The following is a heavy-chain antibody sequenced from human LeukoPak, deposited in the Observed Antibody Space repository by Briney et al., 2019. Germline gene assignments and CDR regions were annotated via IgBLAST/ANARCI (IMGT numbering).Heavy chain of an antibody. CDR2: ISGSGGST. Sequence: PGGSLRLSCVVSGITVSNYAMSWVRQAPGKGLEWVSAISGSGGSTYYADSVKGRFTISRDNSKNTLYLQMNSLRAEDTAVYYCAKEVCGSCWGPFDYWGQGTLVTVSS. J-gene: IGHJ4*02. CDR1: GITVSNYA. V-gene: IGHV3-23*01. CDR3: AKEVCGSCWGPFDY. D-gene: IGHD2-15*01.